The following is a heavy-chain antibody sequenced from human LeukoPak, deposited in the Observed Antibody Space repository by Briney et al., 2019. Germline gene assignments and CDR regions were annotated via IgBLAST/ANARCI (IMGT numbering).Heavy chain of an antibody. J-gene: IGHJ4*02. CDR3: ASFLSGYDKYFDY. D-gene: IGHD5-12*01. CDR2: IYYTGNT. Sequence: RTSETLSLTCTVSGVSISSSNSYWGWIRQPPGKGLEWIGSIYYTGNTYYNASLKSQVSISIDTSKNQFSLKLTSATAADTSVYYCASFLSGYDKYFDYWGQGTLVTVSS. CDR1: GVSISSSNSY. V-gene: IGHV4-39*01.